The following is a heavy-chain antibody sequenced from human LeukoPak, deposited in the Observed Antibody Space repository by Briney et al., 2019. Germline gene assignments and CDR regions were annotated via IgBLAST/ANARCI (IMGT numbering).Heavy chain of an antibody. CDR2: ISYDGSNK. CDR3: AKAGSSFANYYYYYMDV. J-gene: IGHJ6*03. V-gene: IGHV3-30*18. CDR1: GFTFSSYG. D-gene: IGHD6-13*01. Sequence: GGSLRLSCAASGFTFSSYGMHWVRQAPGKGLEWVAVISYDGSNKYYADSVKGRFTISRDNSKNTLYLQMNSLRAEDTAVYYCAKAGSSFANYYYYYMDVWGKGTTVTVSS.